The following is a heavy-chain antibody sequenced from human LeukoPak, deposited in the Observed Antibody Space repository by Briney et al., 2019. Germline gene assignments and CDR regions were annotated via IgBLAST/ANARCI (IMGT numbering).Heavy chain of an antibody. Sequence: GGSLRLSCAASGFSVSSNYMSWVRQAPGKGLEWVPVLYCSGYTKYADSVRGRFSISRDNSENTLSLQMNSLRAEDTAVYYCAAKGNGYSGTYVFAHWGRGTLVTVSP. V-gene: IGHV3-66*01. J-gene: IGHJ4*02. CDR3: AAKGNGYSGTYVFAH. CDR2: LYCSGYT. D-gene: IGHD5-12*01. CDR1: GFSVSSNY.